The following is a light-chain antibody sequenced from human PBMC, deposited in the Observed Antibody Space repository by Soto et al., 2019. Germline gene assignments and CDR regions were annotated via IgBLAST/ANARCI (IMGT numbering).Light chain of an antibody. Sequence: QSALTQPPSASGSPGQSVTISCTGTSSDVGGYNYVSWYQQHPGKAPKLMIYEVNKRPSGVPDRFSGSKSGNTASLTVYGLKAEDEADYYCSSHSGSNLVVFGGGTKLTV. V-gene: IGLV2-8*01. CDR2: EVN. CDR1: SSDVGGYNY. CDR3: SSHSGSNLVV. J-gene: IGLJ2*01.